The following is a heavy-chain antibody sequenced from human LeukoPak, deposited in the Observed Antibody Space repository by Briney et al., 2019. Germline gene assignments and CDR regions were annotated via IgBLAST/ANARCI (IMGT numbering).Heavy chain of an antibody. Sequence: GESLKISCKGSGYSFTSYWIAWVRQMPGKGLEWMGIIYPGDSDTRYSPSFQGQVTISVDKSVSAAYLQWSSLKASDTAMYYCASPPTRECSSISCPLSYWSQGTLVTVSS. V-gene: IGHV5-51*01. D-gene: IGHD2-2*01. CDR1: GYSFTSYW. CDR2: IYPGDSDT. J-gene: IGHJ4*02. CDR3: ASPPTRECSSISCPLSY.